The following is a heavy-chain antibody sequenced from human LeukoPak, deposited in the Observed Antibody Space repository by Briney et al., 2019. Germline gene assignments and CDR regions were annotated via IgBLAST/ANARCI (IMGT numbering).Heavy chain of an antibody. CDR1: GFTFSSHG. V-gene: IGHV3-49*03. J-gene: IGHJ6*03. Sequence: GGSLRLSCAASGFTFSSHGMSWFRQAPGKGLEWVGFIRSKAYGGTTEYAASVKGRFTISRDYSKSICYLQMNSLKTEDTAVYYCTRDPANYYYYYMDVWGKGTTVTVSS. CDR3: TRDPANYYYYYMDV. CDR2: IRSKAYGGTT.